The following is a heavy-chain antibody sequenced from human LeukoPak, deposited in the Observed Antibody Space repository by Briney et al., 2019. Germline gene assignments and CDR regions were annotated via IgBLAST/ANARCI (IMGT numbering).Heavy chain of an antibody. J-gene: IGHJ5*02. CDR2: SYYSGST. D-gene: IGHD3-22*01. V-gene: IGHV4-59*11. CDR1: GVSISSHY. CDR3: ARLYDSSGYTNWLDP. Sequence: PSETLSLTCTVSGVSISSHYWSWIRQPPGKGLEWIGYSYYSGSTEYNPSLKSRVTISVDTSENQFSLKLSSVTAADTAVYYCARLYDSSGYTNWLDPWGQGTLVTVSS.